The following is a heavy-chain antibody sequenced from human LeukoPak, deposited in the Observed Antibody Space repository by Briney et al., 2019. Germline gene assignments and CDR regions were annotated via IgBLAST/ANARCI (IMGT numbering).Heavy chain of an antibody. J-gene: IGHJ3*02. Sequence: SETLSLTCAVSGGSFSGYYWSWIRQPPGKGLEWIGEINHSGSTNYNPSLKSRVTISVDTSKNQFSLKLSSVTAADTAVYYCARDGGRAFDIWGQGTMVTVSS. D-gene: IGHD4-23*01. V-gene: IGHV4-34*01. CDR3: ARDGGRAFDI. CDR1: GGSFSGYY. CDR2: INHSGST.